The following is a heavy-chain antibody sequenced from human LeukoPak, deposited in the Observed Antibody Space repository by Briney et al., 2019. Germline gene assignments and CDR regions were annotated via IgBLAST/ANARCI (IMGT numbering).Heavy chain of an antibody. CDR1: GFAFSNYW. V-gene: IGHV3-74*01. J-gene: IGHJ4*02. CDR2: ILSVGRST. CDR3: ARGAAAYDY. Sequence: GRSLRPSRATSGFAFSNYWMHWVRHVPGKGLVWVSVILSVGRSTNYADSVKGRFTISRDNAKNTLYLQMNSLRAEDTAVYYCARGAAAYDYWGQGTLATVSS. D-gene: IGHD6-13*01.